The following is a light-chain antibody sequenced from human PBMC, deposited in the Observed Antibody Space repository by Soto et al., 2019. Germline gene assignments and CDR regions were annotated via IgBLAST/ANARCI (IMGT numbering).Light chain of an antibody. CDR3: GAWDTSLSGGV. J-gene: IGLJ1*01. CDR2: EDN. Sequence: QSVLTQPPSVSAAPGQKVTISCSGSSSNIGNNYVSWYQQLPGTAPKLLIFEDNKRPSGIPDRFSGSKSGTSATLGITGLQTGDEAVYYCGAWDTSLSGGVFGTGTKVTVL. V-gene: IGLV1-51*02. CDR1: SSNIGNNY.